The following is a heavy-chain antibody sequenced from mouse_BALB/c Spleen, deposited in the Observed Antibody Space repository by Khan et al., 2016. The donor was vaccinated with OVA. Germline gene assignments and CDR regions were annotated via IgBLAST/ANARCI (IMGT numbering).Heavy chain of an antibody. CDR3: ARSYYYGSSTWFAY. Sequence: QVRLQQSGAELVKPGASVKLSCKASGYTFSSYWMHWVKQRPGQGLEWIGEIDPSDSHTNYNQKFKGKATLNVDKSSSTAYMHLSSLTSEDSAVDYCARSYYYGSSTWFAYWGQGTLVTVSA. CDR1: GYTFSSYW. V-gene: IGHV1-69*02. J-gene: IGHJ3*01. CDR2: IDPSDSHT. D-gene: IGHD1-1*01.